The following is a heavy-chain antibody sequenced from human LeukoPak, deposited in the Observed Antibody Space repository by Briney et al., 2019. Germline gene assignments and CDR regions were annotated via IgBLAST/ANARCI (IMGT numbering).Heavy chain of an antibody. CDR1: GYTFTNYG. CDR2: VSGDNGNT. V-gene: IGHV1-18*01. J-gene: IGHJ3*01. D-gene: IGHD5-24*01. Sequence: GASVKVSCKASGYTFTNYGISWVRQAPGQGLEWMGWVSGDNGNTNYAQKFQGRVTITTDTSTNTANMELRSLRSEDTAVYYCARDFYHNATNWYDVYDVWGQGTMVTVSS. CDR3: ARDFYHNATNWYDVYDV.